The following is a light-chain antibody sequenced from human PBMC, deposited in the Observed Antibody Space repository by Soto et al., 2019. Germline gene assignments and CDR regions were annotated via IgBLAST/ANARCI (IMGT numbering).Light chain of an antibody. CDR1: SSDVGGYDH. V-gene: IGLV2-8*01. CDR2: EVT. J-gene: IGLJ1*01. CDR3: SSDAGNYNYV. Sequence: QSALTQPPSASGSPGQSVTIPCTGTSSDVGGYDHVSWYQQHPGKAPKLMIYEVTKRPAGVPDRFSGSKSGNTASLTVSGLQAEDEADYFCSSDAGNYNYVFGTGTQLTVL.